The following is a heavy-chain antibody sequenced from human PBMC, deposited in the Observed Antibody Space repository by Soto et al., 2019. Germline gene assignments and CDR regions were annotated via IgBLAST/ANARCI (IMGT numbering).Heavy chain of an antibody. CDR3: AREDVLSYGMDV. D-gene: IGHD2-15*01. Sequence: QVQLQESGPGLVKPSQTLSLTCTVSGGSISSGGYYWSWIRQHPGKGLEWIGYIYYSGSTYYNPSLKRRVIISVDTSKNQFSLKLSSVTAADTAVYYCAREDVLSYGMDVWGQGTTVTVTS. CDR2: IYYSGST. V-gene: IGHV4-31*03. CDR1: GGSISSGGYY. J-gene: IGHJ6*02.